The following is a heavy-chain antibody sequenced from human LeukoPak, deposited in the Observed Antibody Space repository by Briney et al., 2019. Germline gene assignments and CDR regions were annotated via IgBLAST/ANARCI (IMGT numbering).Heavy chain of an antibody. Sequence: LSLTCTVSGGSFSSYYWSWIRQPPGKGLEWVSYISSSGSTIYYADSVKGRFTISRDNAKNSLYLQMNSLRAEDTAVYYCAVLTYQLLDYYFDYWGQGTLVTVSS. V-gene: IGHV3-11*04. D-gene: IGHD2-2*01. J-gene: IGHJ4*02. CDR3: AVLTYQLLDYYFDY. CDR2: ISSSGSTI. CDR1: GGSFSSYY.